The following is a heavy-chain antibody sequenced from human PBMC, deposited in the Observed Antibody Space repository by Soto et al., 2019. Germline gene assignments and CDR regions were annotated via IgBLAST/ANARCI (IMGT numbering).Heavy chain of an antibody. V-gene: IGHV1-69*13. CDR1: GGTFSSYA. D-gene: IGHD1-26*01. Sequence: SVKVSCKASGGTFSSYAISWVRQAPGQGLEWMGGIIPIFGTANYAQKFQGRVTITADESTSTAYMELSSLRSEDTAVYYCARAGIVGATSDYYYGMDVWGQGTTVTVSS. CDR3: ARAGIVGATSDYYYGMDV. J-gene: IGHJ6*02. CDR2: IIPIFGTA.